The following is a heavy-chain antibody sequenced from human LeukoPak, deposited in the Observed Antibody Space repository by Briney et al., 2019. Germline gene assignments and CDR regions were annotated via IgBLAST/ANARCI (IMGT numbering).Heavy chain of an antibody. D-gene: IGHD3-3*01. CDR3: AREGGFYRPLDY. V-gene: IGHV4-4*02. J-gene: IGHJ4*02. CDR2: VHLDGRT. Sequence: SETLSLTCGVSGGSVASTNWWTWVRQPPGKGLEWIGEVHLDGRTNYNPSLKSRLTMSVDLSENHISLKLTSVTAADTAVYYCAREGGFYRPLDYSGQGTLVTVSS. CDR1: GGSVASTNW.